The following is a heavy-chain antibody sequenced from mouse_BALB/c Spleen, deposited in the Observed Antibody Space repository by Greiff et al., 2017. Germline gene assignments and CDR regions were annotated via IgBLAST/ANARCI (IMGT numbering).Heavy chain of an antibody. CDR2: IHYSGST. J-gene: IGHJ4*01. D-gene: IGHD1-2*01. CDR3: TRWLRGDAMDY. Sequence: EVKLVESGPDLVKPSQSLSLTCTVTGFSFTSCYSWHGIRQFPSNQLEWMGYIHYSGSTNYNPTLKSRISITGDTSKNQYFLQLSSVTTEDTATYYCTRWLRGDAMDYWGQGTSVTVSS. V-gene: IGHV3-1*02. CDR1: GFSFTSCYS.